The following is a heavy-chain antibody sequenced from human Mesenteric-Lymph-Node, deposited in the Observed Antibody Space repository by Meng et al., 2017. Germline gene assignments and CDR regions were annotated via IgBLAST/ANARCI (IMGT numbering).Heavy chain of an antibody. J-gene: IGHJ5*02. Sequence: GESLKISCAASGFTFSDYFMTWIRQAPGKGLEWVASINGSGATIYYADSVKGRFTISRDNAKNSLYLQMNSLRADDTAVYYCARRGVTYCSTTSCFPTWIDPWGQGTLVTVSS. CDR2: INGSGATI. D-gene: IGHD2-2*01. CDR1: GFTFSDYF. V-gene: IGHV3-11*04. CDR3: ARRGVTYCSTTSCFPTWIDP.